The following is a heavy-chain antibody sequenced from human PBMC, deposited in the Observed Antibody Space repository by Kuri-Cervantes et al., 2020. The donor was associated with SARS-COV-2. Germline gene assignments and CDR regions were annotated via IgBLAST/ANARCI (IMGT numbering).Heavy chain of an antibody. J-gene: IGHJ4*02. V-gene: IGHV4-34*01. Sequence: GSLRLSCVVSGFTVSRNHMSWIRQPPGKGLEWIGEINHSGSTNYNPSLKSRVTISVDTSKTQFSLKLSSMTAADSAVYYCTRVTPVVVVAATRFDYWGQGTLVTVSS. D-gene: IGHD2-15*01. CDR3: TRVTPVVVVAATRFDY. CDR2: INHSGST. CDR1: GFTVSRNH.